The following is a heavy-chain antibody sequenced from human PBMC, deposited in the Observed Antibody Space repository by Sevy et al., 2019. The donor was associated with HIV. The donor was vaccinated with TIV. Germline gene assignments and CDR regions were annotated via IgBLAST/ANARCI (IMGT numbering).Heavy chain of an antibody. Sequence: SDTLSLTCTVSGGSISSYYWSWIRQPPGKGLEWIGYIYYSGSTNYNPSLKSRVTISVDTSKNQFSLKLSSVTAADTAVYYCARSRLAIVATLDAFDIWGQGTMVTVSS. D-gene: IGHD5-12*01. V-gene: IGHV4-59*01. CDR1: GGSISSYY. CDR3: ARSRLAIVATLDAFDI. J-gene: IGHJ3*02. CDR2: IYYSGST.